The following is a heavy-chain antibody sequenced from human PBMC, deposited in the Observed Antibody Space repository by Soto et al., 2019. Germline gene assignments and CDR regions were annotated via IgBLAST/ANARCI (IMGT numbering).Heavy chain of an antibody. V-gene: IGHV1-69*02. Sequence: SVKVSCKASGGTFSSYTISWVRQAPGQGLEWMGRIIPILGIANYAQKFQGRVTITADKSTSTAYMELSSLRSEDTAVYYCARGRDYGDYAFDYWGQGTLVTVSS. CDR3: ARGRDYGDYAFDY. D-gene: IGHD4-17*01. CDR1: GGTFSSYT. J-gene: IGHJ4*02. CDR2: IIPILGIA.